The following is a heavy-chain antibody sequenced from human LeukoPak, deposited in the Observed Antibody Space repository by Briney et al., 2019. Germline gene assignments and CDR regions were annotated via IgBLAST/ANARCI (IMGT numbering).Heavy chain of an antibody. J-gene: IGHJ4*02. D-gene: IGHD3-22*01. CDR2: ISGSDGST. CDR1: GFTFSSYA. V-gene: IGHV3-23*01. Sequence: GASLRLSCAASGFTFSSYAMSWVRQAPGKGLEWVSAISGSDGSTYYADSVKGRFTISRDNSKNTLYLQMDSLRAEDTAVYYCATAYYYDGSGYYYPADYWGQGTLVTVS. CDR3: ATAYYYDGSGYYYPADY.